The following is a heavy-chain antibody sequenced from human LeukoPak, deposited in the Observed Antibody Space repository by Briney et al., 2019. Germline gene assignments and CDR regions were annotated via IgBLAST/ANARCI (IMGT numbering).Heavy chain of an antibody. CDR3: ASLITMVRGAQHDY. V-gene: IGHV1-2*02. D-gene: IGHD3-10*01. Sequence: ASVKVSCKASGYTFTGYYMHWVRQAPGQGLEWMVWINPNSGGTNYAQNFQGRVTMTRDTSISTAYMELSRLRSDDTAVEYCASLITMVRGAQHDYWGQGTLVTVSS. J-gene: IGHJ4*02. CDR1: GYTFTGYY. CDR2: INPNSGGT.